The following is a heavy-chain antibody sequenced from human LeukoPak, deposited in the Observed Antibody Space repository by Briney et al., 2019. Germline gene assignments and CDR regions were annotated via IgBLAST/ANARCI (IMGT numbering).Heavy chain of an antibody. Sequence: ASVKVSCKASGYTFTSYGISWVRQAPGQGLEWMGWISGYNGNTNYAQNFQGRVTLTRDTSTSTVYMELSSLRSEDTAIYYCARIRDGYNDAYDIWGQGTVVTVPS. D-gene: IGHD5-24*01. CDR2: ISGYNGNT. V-gene: IGHV1-18*01. CDR1: GYTFTSYG. CDR3: ARIRDGYNDAYDI. J-gene: IGHJ3*02.